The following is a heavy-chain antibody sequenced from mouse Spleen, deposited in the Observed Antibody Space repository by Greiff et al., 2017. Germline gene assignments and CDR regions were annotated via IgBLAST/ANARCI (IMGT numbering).Heavy chain of an antibody. CDR1: GYTFTDYE. J-gene: IGHJ2*01. V-gene: IGHV1-15*01. Sequence: QVQLQQSGAELVRPGASVTLSCKASGYTFTDYEMHWVKQTPVHGLEWIGAIDPETGGTAYNQKFKGKAILTADKSSSTAYMELRSLTSEDSAVYYSTCEGGHYGRDYFDYWGQGTTLTVSS. D-gene: IGHD1-1*01. CDR2: IDPETGGT. CDR3: TCEGGHYGRDYFDY.